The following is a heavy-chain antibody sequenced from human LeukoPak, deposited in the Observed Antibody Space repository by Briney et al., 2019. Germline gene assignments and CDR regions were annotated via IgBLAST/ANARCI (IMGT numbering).Heavy chain of an antibody. D-gene: IGHD3-10*01. CDR3: ARDHEERGPYLDL. CDR2: IDPVDGET. CDR1: GYPFSDYY. J-gene: IGHJ4*02. V-gene: IGHV1-69-2*01. Sequence: ASVKVSCKASGYPFSDYYIHWVQEAPGKGLEWMGRIDPVDGETTYAESFQGRVTFTADRSTYTTYMELNSLTFADRAVYYCARDHEERGPYLDLWGQGTQVIVSS.